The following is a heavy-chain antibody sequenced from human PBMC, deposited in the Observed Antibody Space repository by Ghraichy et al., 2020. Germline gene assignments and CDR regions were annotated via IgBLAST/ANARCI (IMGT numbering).Heavy chain of an antibody. CDR3: ARGPYSSSSNAFDI. Sequence: GGSLRLSCAASGFTVSSNYMSWVRQAPGKGLEWVSVIYSGGSTYYADSVKGRFTISRDNSKNTLYLQMNSLRAEDTAVYYCARGPYSSSSNAFDIWGQGTMVTVSS. CDR2: IYSGGST. CDR1: GFTVSSNY. D-gene: IGHD6-6*01. J-gene: IGHJ3*02. V-gene: IGHV3-53*01.